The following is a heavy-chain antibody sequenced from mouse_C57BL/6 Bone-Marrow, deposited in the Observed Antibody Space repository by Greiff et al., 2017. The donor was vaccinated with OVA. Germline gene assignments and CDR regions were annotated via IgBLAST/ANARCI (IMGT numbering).Heavy chain of an antibody. CDR2: ISSGGSYT. D-gene: IGHD1-2*01. Sequence: EVMLVESGGDLVKPGGSLKLSCAASGFTFSSYGMSWVRQTPDKRLEWVATISSGGSYTYYPDSVKGRFTISRDNAKNTLYLQMSSLKSEDTAMYYCARRGDGVFFAYWGQGTLVTVSA. CDR3: ARRGDGVFFAY. V-gene: IGHV5-6*02. J-gene: IGHJ3*01. CDR1: GFTFSSYG.